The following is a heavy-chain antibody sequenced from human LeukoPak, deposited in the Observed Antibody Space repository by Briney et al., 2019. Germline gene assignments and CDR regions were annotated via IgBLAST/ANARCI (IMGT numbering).Heavy chain of an antibody. CDR1: GYTFTGYY. J-gene: IGHJ6*02. Sequence: GASVKVSCKASGYTFTGYYMHWVRRAPGQGLEWMGWINPNSGGTNYAQKFQGRVTMTRDTSISTAYMELSRLRSDDTAVYYCARSRWSGVEGYYYGMDVWGQGTTVTVSS. V-gene: IGHV1-2*02. CDR3: ARSRWSGVEGYYYGMDV. CDR2: INPNSGGT. D-gene: IGHD2-8*01.